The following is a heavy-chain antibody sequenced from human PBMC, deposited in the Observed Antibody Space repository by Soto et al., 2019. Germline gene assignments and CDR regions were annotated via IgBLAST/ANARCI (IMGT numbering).Heavy chain of an antibody. V-gene: IGHV1-18*01. CDR1: GYGFTTYV. Sequence: QVHLVQSGAEVKKPGASVKVSCKGSGYGFTTYVITWVRQAPGQGLEWMAWISAHNGNTNYAQKLQGRVTVTRDTSTNTAYIKVRSLRYDDTAVYYCARGRYGDYWGQGALVTVYS. J-gene: IGHJ4*02. D-gene: IGHD1-1*01. CDR2: ISAHNGNT. CDR3: ARGRYGDY.